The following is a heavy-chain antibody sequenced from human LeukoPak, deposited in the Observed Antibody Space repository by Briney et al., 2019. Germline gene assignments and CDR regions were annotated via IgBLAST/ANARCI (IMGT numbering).Heavy chain of an antibody. CDR3: ARVLGYCSGGSCNYYFDY. D-gene: IGHD2-15*01. J-gene: IGHJ4*02. CDR1: GGTFTPYA. V-gene: IGHV1-69*05. CDR2: IIPRFGTA. Sequence: SVRVSSKASGGTFTPYAISWGRQAPGHEREWMGRIIPRFGTANYAQKCQSRVTITTDESTSTAYMELRSLRSQDTAMYYCARVLGYCSGGSCNYYFDYWGQGTLVTVSS.